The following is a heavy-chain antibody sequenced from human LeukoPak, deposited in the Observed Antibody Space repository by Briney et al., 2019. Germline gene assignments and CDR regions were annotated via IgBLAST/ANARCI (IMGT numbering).Heavy chain of an antibody. V-gene: IGHV4-39*07. CDR1: GGSISSSSYY. Sequence: SETLSLTCTVSGGSISSSSYYWGWIRQPPGKGLEWIGSIYYSGSTYYNPSLKSRITISVDTSKNQFSLKLSSVTAADTALYYCARGITRRRTFDIWGQGTMVTVSS. CDR2: IYYSGST. D-gene: IGHD3-10*01. CDR3: ARGITRRRTFDI. J-gene: IGHJ3*02.